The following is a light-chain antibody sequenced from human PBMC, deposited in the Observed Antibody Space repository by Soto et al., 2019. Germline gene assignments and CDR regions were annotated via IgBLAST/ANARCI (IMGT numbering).Light chain of an antibody. V-gene: IGKV3-20*01. J-gene: IGKJ5*01. CDR1: QSVDSNY. CDR2: GAS. CDR3: HQYGTPRSVT. Sequence: EIVLTQSPGTLSLSPGEEATLPCMASQSVDSNYLAWYQQKPGQTPRLIIYGASVRADGIPHRFSGSGFGTDFTLTISKVEPEDFAVYYCHQYGTPRSVTFGQGTRLEIK.